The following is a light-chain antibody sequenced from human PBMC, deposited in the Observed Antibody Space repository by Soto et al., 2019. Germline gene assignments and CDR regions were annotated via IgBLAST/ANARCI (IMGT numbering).Light chain of an antibody. CDR2: VDS. CDR3: QQYDDLPVT. J-gene: IGKJ3*01. V-gene: IGKV1-33*01. CDR1: QDISNY. Sequence: DIQMTQSPSSLSASVGDRVTITCQASQDISNYLNWYQHKPGKAPKLLIYVDSNLDTGFPSRFSGSGSGTDFTFTISDLQPEDVATYYCQQYDDLPVTFGPGTKVDI.